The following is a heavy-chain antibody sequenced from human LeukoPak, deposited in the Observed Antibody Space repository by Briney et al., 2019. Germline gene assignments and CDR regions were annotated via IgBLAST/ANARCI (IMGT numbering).Heavy chain of an antibody. V-gene: IGHV3-48*03. Sequence: PGGSLRLSCAASGFTFSRYEMNWVRQAPGKGLEWVSYISRSGDTIYFADSVKGRFNISRDNAKNSLYLQMSSLRAEDTAVYYCARDYASDYWGQGTLVTVSS. CDR2: ISRSGDTI. CDR1: GFTFSRYE. J-gene: IGHJ4*02. D-gene: IGHD3-10*01. CDR3: ARDYASDY.